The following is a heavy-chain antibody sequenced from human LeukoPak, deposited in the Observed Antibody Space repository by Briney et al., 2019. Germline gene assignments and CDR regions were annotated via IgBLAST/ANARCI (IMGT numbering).Heavy chain of an antibody. CDR3: ATRRMVRGVKAFDI. J-gene: IGHJ3*02. D-gene: IGHD3-10*01. V-gene: IGHV1-24*01. Sequence: GASVKVSCKASGYTFTAYYMHWVRQAPGKGLEWMGGFDPEDGETIYAQKFQGRVTMTEDTSTDTAYMELSSLRSEDTAVYYCATRRMVRGVKAFDIWGQGTMVTVSS. CDR2: FDPEDGET. CDR1: GYTFTAYY.